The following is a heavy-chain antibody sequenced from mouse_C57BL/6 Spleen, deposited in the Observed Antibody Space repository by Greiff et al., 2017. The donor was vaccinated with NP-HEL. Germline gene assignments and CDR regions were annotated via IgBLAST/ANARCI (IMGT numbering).Heavy chain of an antibody. Sequence: QVQLKQPGAELVMPGASVKLSCKASGYTFTSYWMHWVKQRPGQGLEWIGEIDPSDSYTNYNQKFKGKSTLTVDKSSSTAYMQLSSLTSEDSAVYYCARSNYEYFDYWGQGTTLTVSS. V-gene: IGHV1-69*01. CDR3: ARSNYEYFDY. CDR2: IDPSDSYT. CDR1: GYTFTSYW. J-gene: IGHJ2*01. D-gene: IGHD2-4*01.